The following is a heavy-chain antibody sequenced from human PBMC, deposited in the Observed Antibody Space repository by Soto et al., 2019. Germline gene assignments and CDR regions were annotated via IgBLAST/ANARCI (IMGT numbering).Heavy chain of an antibody. Sequence: PGGSLRLSCVASGFTFGSFGMHWVRQAPGEGLEWVAFLSFDGTNKNYADSVKGRFTISRDNSKNTLSLQMNSLRGEDTAIYYCAKVPRGYANTYYFDWWGQGTLVTAPQ. D-gene: IGHD5-18*01. CDR2: LSFDGTNK. J-gene: IGHJ4*02. CDR1: GFTFGSFG. CDR3: AKVPRGYANTYYFDW. V-gene: IGHV3-30*18.